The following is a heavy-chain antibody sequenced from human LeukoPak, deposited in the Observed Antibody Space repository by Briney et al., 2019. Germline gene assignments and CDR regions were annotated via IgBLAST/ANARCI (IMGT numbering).Heavy chain of an antibody. V-gene: IGHV3-15*01. Sequence: GGSLRLSCAASGFTFSNAWMSWVRQAPGKGLDWVGRIKSKTDGGTTEYAAPVKGRFTISRDDSKNTLYLQMNSLKTEDTAVYYCTTPLRYCGSTSCFYYYYYMDVWGKGTTVTVSS. CDR3: TTPLRYCGSTSCFYYYYYMDV. CDR1: GFTFSNAW. J-gene: IGHJ6*03. D-gene: IGHD2-2*01. CDR2: IKSKTDGGTT.